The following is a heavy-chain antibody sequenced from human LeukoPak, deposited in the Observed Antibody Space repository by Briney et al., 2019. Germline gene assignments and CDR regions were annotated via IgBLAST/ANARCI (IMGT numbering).Heavy chain of an antibody. CDR1: GGSISSGGYY. V-gene: IGHV4-30-2*01. D-gene: IGHD1-26*01. CDR3: ARVRVGALDY. Sequence: PSETLSLTCTVSGGSISSGGYYWSWIRQPPGKGLEWIGYIYHSGSTYYNPSLKSRVTILVDRSKNQFSLKLSSVTAADTAVYYCARVRVGALDYWGQGTLVTVSS. CDR2: IYHSGST. J-gene: IGHJ4*02.